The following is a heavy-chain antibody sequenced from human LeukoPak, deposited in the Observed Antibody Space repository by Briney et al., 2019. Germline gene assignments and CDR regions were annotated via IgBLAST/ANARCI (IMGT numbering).Heavy chain of an antibody. D-gene: IGHD3-3*01. V-gene: IGHV3-53*01. CDR1: GFTVSSNY. CDR2: IYSGGST. CDR3: AKGNYDFWSGYLY. J-gene: IGHJ4*02. Sequence: GGSLRLSCAASGFTVSSNYMSWVRQAQGEGLEWVAVIYSGGSTYYADSVKGRFTISRDNTKNTLYLQMNSLRAEDTAVYYCAKGNYDFWSGYLYWGQGTLVTVSS.